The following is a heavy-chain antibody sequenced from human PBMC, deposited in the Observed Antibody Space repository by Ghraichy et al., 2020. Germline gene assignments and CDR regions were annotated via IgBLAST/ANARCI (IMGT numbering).Heavy chain of an antibody. Sequence: SVKVSCKASGGTFSSYAISWVRQAPGQGLEWMGGIIPIFGTANYAQKFQGRVTITADESTSTAYMELSSLRSEDTAVYYCARDLAYCSSTSCPYYYYGMDVWGQGTTVTVSS. V-gene: IGHV1-69*13. CDR2: IIPIFGTA. CDR3: ARDLAYCSSTSCPYYYYGMDV. J-gene: IGHJ6*02. CDR1: GGTFSSYA. D-gene: IGHD2-2*01.